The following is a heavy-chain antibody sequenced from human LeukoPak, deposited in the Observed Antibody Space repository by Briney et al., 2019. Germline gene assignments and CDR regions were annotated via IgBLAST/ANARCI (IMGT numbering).Heavy chain of an antibody. D-gene: IGHD3-22*01. CDR2: IYYSGST. CDR1: GGSISSYY. CDR3: ARDGYFNDSSIYSYLDS. Sequence: SETLSLTCTVSGGSISSYYWSWIRQPPGKGLEWIGDIYYSGSTNYNPSLKSRVTMSVDKSKNQFSLNLSSVTAADTAVYYCARDGYFNDSSIYSYLDSWGQGTLVTVSS. J-gene: IGHJ4*02. V-gene: IGHV4-59*12.